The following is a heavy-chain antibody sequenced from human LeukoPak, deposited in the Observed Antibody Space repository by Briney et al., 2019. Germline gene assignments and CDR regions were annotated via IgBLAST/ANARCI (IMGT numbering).Heavy chain of an antibody. CDR1: GFTFSSDW. CDR3: ARNQRRLDY. V-gene: IGHV3-7*01. D-gene: IGHD1-14*01. J-gene: IGHJ4*02. CDR2: IKQDGSEK. Sequence: GGSLRLSCAASGFTFSSDWMSWVRQAPGKGLELVANIKQDGSEKYYVDSVKGRFSISRDNAKNSLYLQMNSLRAEDTAVYSCARNQRRLDYWGQGTLVTVSS.